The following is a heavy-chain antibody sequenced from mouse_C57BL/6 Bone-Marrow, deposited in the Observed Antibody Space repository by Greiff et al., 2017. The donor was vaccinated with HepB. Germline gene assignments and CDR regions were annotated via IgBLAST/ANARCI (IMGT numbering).Heavy chain of an antibody. V-gene: IGHV1-85*01. J-gene: IGHJ2*01. CDR1: GYTFTSYD. CDR3: ASWNYCSSYGFDD. CDR2: IYPRDGIT. D-gene: IGHD1-1*01. Sequence: VQLQQSGPELVKPGASVKLSCKASGYTFTSYDINWVKQRPGQGLEWIGWIYPRDGITKYNEQFKGKATLTVDTSSSTAYMERHSLTSECSAVYFCASWNYCSSYGFDDWGQGTTLTVSS.